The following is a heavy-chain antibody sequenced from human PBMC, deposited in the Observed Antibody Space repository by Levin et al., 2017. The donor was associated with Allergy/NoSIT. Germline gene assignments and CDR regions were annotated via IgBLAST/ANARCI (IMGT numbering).Heavy chain of an antibody. J-gene: IGHJ4*02. CDR1: GFTFDDYA. CDR3: AKDMRGGATTPFYFDY. CDR2: ISWNSGSK. D-gene: IGHD1-26*01. Sequence: SGGSLRLSCAASGFTFDDYAMHWVRQAPGKGLEWVSTISWNSGSKHYSDSVKGRFSISRDNAKNSLYLEMSSLRDEDTALYYCAKDMRGGATTPFYFDYWGQGTLVTVSS. V-gene: IGHV3-9*01.